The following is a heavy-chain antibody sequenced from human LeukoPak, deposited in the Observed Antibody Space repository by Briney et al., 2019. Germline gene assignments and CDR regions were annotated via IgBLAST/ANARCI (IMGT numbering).Heavy chain of an antibody. CDR1: GGSFSGYY. V-gene: IGHV4-34*01. D-gene: IGHD1-1*01. CDR3: AGLSAVTGEYFQH. J-gene: IGHJ1*01. Sequence: PSETLSLTCAVYGGSFSGYYWSWIRQPPGKGLEWIGEINHSGSTNYNPSLKSRVTISVDTSKNQFSLKLSSVTAADTAVYYCAGLSAVTGEYFQHWGQGTLVTVSS. CDR2: INHSGST.